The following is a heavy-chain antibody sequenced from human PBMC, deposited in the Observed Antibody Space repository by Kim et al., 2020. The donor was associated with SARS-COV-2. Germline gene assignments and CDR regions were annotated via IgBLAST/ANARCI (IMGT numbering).Heavy chain of an antibody. CDR3: ARDLSKYYYDSSGYYYGMDV. J-gene: IGHJ6*02. CDR2: INPSGGST. D-gene: IGHD3-22*01. V-gene: IGHV1-46*01. Sequence: ASVKVSCKASGYTFTRNYIHWLRQVPGQGLEWMGIINPSGGSTSYAQKFQGRVTMTRDTSTSTVYMELSSLRSEDTAVYYCARDLSKYYYDSSGYYYGMDVWGQGTTVTVSS. CDR1: GYTFTRNY.